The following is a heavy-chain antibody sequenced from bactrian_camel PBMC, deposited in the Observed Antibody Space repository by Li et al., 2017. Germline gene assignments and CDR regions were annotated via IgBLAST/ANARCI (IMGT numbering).Heavy chain of an antibody. CDR2: IGGNNNTT. Sequence: HVQLVESGGGSVQAGGSLRLSCATSGFPFGKYCMAWYRQGSGRQREGVSCIGGNNNTTYYADSVRGRFTISRDNSRNTLYLQMNNLRPEDTAMYYCAAHGFCYSVSDPGRPWGQGTQVTVS. J-gene: IGHJ6*01. CDR1: GFPFGKYC. CDR3: AAHGFCYSVSDPGRP. V-gene: IGHV3S63*01. D-gene: IGHD4*01.